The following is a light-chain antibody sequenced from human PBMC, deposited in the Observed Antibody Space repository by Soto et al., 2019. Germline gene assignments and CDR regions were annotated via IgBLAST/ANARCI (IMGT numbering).Light chain of an antibody. CDR3: SSYTSSSTLI. V-gene: IGLV2-14*03. Sequence: QSALTQPASVSGSTGQSITISCTGTSSDVGGYNSVSWYQQHPGKAPKLMIYDVSNRPSGVSNRFSGSKSGSTASLTISGLQAEDEADYYCSSYTSSSTLIFGGGTKLTVL. CDR1: SSDVGGYNS. CDR2: DVS. J-gene: IGLJ2*01.